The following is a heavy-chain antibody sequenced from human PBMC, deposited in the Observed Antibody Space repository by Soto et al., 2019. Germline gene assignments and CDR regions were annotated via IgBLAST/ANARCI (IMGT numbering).Heavy chain of an antibody. Sequence: LRLSCAASGFTFSSYWMSWVRQAPGKGLEWVANIKQDGSEKYYVDSVKGRFTISRDNAKNSLYLQMNSLRAEDTAVYYCARGDYSSSLGYYYGMDVWGQGTTVTVSS. V-gene: IGHV3-7*03. CDR2: IKQDGSEK. J-gene: IGHJ6*02. CDR1: GFTFSSYW. D-gene: IGHD6-13*01. CDR3: ARGDYSSSLGYYYGMDV.